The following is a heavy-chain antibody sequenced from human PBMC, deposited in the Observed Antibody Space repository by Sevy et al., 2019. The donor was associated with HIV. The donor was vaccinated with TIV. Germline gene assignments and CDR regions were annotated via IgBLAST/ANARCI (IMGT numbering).Heavy chain of an antibody. CDR1: GFTFSSYA. D-gene: IGHD3-3*01. CDR2: ISGSGGST. Sequence: GESLKISCAASGFTFSSYAMSWVRQAPGKGLEWVSAISGSGGSTFYADSVKGRFTISRDNSKNTLYLQMNSLRAEDTAEYYCAKVYYDFWSPNYYYGMDVWGQGTTVTVSS. CDR3: AKVYYDFWSPNYYYGMDV. V-gene: IGHV3-23*01. J-gene: IGHJ6*02.